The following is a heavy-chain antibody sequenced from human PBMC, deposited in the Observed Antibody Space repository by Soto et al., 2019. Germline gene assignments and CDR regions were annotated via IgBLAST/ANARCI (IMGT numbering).Heavy chain of an antibody. CDR3: AKDRTSKTRAFDY. J-gene: IGHJ4*02. CDR1: GFTVSSNY. V-gene: IGHV3-66*03. CDR2: IYSCGST. Sequence: PGGSLRLSCAASGFTVSSNYMSWVRQAPGKGLEWVSVIYSCGSTYYADSVKGRSTISRDNSKNTLYLQMSSLRAEDTAVYYCAKDRTSKTRAFDYWGQGNLVTVSS.